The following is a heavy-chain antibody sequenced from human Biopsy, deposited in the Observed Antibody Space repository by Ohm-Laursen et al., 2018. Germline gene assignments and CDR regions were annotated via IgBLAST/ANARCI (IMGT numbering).Heavy chain of an antibody. CDR1: GGSISGYY. CDR3: ARSGQWARYYFDY. V-gene: IGHV4-34*01. CDR2: INHRGYT. J-gene: IGHJ4*01. D-gene: IGHD6-19*01. Sequence: GTLSLTCAVSGGSISGYYWSWIRQPPGRGLEWIGEINHRGYTDYNASLKGRVSISVDTSKNQLSLNLTSVTAADTAVFYCARSGQWARYYFDYWGHGTLVTVSP.